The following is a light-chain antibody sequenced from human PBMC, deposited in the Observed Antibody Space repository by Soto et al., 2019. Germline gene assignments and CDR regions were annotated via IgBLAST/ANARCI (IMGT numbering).Light chain of an antibody. Sequence: QMTQSPSSLSASVGDRVTITCRASQRISIYLNWYQQKPGIAPKILISAASSLESGVPARFSGSGSGTDFTLTISSLQPEDFATYFCHQSFSTPYSFGQGTKVEI. CDR2: AAS. CDR1: QRISIY. CDR3: HQSFSTPYS. J-gene: IGKJ2*03. V-gene: IGKV1-39*01.